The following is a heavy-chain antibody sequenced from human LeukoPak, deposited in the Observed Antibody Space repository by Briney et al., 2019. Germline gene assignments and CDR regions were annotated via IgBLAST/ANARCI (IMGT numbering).Heavy chain of an antibody. V-gene: IGHV1-69*13. CDR3: ARDSSSWYHGNWFDP. CDR1: GGTFSSYA. D-gene: IGHD6-13*01. Sequence: SVKVSCKASGGTFSSYAISWVRQAPGQGLEWMGGIIPIFGTANYAQKFQGRVTITADESTSTAYMELSSLRSEDTAVYYCARDSSSWYHGNWFDPWGQGTLVTVSS. CDR2: IIPIFGTA. J-gene: IGHJ5*02.